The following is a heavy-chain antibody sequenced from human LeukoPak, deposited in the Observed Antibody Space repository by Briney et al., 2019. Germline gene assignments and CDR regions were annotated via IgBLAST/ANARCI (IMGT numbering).Heavy chain of an antibody. Sequence: SETLSLTCTVSGGSISSYYWSWIRQPPGKGLEWIGYIYYSGSTNYNPSLRSRVTISVDTSKNQFSLKLSSVTAADTAVYYCARDVVSYGSSGYYYVSDAFDIWGQGTMVTVSS. D-gene: IGHD3-22*01. V-gene: IGHV4-59*01. J-gene: IGHJ3*02. CDR3: ARDVVSYGSSGYYYVSDAFDI. CDR1: GGSISSYY. CDR2: IYYSGST.